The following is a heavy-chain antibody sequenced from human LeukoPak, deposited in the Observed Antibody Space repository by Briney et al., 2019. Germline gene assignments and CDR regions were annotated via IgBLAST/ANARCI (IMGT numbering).Heavy chain of an antibody. D-gene: IGHD1-14*01. V-gene: IGHV3-11*03. CDR1: GFPFSDFY. J-gene: IGHJ4*02. CDR2: INGDSDFT. CDR3: TRSPDGFDY. Sequence: GGSLRLSCAASGFPFSDFYMSWLRQAPGKGPEWVSYINGDSDFTNYADSVKGRFTISRDNAKNTLYLQMNSLRAEDTALYYCTRSPDGFDYWGQGTLVTVSS.